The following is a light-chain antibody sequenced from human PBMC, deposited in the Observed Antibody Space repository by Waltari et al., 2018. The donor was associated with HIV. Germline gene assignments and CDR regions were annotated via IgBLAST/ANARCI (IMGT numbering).Light chain of an antibody. CDR2: EAS. Sequence: DIQMTQSPSTLSASTGDRVAITCRVSQSIGNSLAWYQQKPGKDPKLLIHEASSLTIGVSSRFSGSGFGTEFILTIRNLQPDDFAIYYCQEYQNNWTFGQGTKV. CDR1: QSIGNS. V-gene: IGKV1-5*03. J-gene: IGKJ1*01. CDR3: QEYQNNWT.